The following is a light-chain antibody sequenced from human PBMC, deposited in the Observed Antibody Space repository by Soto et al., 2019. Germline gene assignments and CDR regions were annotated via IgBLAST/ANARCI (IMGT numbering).Light chain of an antibody. V-gene: IGKV3-20*01. J-gene: IGKJ1*01. Sequence: IVMTQSPVTLSLSAGERATLSCRASQSVSSNYFAWFQQRPGQAPRLLIYGVSTRATGTPDRFSASGSATEFTLNINRLEPEDFAVYYCHQYGASPWTFGQGTKVDIK. CDR2: GVS. CDR1: QSVSSNY. CDR3: HQYGASPWT.